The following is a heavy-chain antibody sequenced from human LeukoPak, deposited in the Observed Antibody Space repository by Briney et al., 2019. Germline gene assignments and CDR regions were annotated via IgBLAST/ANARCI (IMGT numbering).Heavy chain of an antibody. J-gene: IGHJ4*02. CDR1: GGSISSYY. V-gene: IGHV4-59*08. D-gene: IGHD3-16*01. CDR2: IYCSGST. Sequence: SETLSLTCTVSGGSISSYYWSWIRQPPGKGLEWIGYIYCSGSTSYNPSLKSRVTISVDTSKNQFSLKLSSVTAADTAVYYCARQIGDSPYFDYWGQGTLVTVSS. CDR3: ARQIGDSPYFDY.